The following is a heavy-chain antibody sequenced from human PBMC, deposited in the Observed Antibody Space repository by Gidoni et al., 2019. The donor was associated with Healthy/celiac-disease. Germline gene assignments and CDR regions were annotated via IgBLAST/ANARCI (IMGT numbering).Heavy chain of an antibody. D-gene: IGHD3-22*01. J-gene: IGHJ3*02. Sequence: QVQLVQSGAEGKKHGASVKVYCKGSGYTFTSYGISWVRHAPGQGLEWMGWISAYNGNTNYAQKLQGRVTMTTDTSTSTAYMELRRLLSDDTAVYFFARGSYDSSGTWAFDIWGQGTMVTVSS. CDR3: ARGSYDSSGTWAFDI. CDR2: ISAYNGNT. V-gene: IGHV1-18*04. CDR1: GYTFTSYG.